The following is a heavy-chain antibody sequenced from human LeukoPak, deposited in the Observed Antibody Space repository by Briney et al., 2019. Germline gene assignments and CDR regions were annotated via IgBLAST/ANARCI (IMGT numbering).Heavy chain of an antibody. CDR1: GGSISSYY. Sequence: SETLSLTCTVSGGSISSYYRSWIRQPPGKGLEWIGYIYYSGSTNYNPSLKSRVTISVDTSKNQFSLKLSSVTAADTAVYYCARWNQLLGLGFDYWGQGTLVTVSS. D-gene: IGHD2-2*01. V-gene: IGHV4-59*01. J-gene: IGHJ4*02. CDR2: IYYSGST. CDR3: ARWNQLLGLGFDY.